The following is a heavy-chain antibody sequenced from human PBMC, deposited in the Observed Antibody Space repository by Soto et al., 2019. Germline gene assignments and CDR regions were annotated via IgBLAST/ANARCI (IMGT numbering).Heavy chain of an antibody. V-gene: IGHV1-18*04. D-gene: IGHD3-3*01. CDR1: GYTITSYG. CDR2: ISAYNGNT. Sequence: ASVKVSCKASGYTITSYGISWVRQAPGQGLEWMGWISAYNGNTNYAQKLQGRVTMTTDTSTSTAYMELRSLRSDDTAVYYCARDHNPTYYDFWSGTYLSGWFDPWGQGTLVTVSS. CDR3: ARDHNPTYYDFWSGTYLSGWFDP. J-gene: IGHJ5*02.